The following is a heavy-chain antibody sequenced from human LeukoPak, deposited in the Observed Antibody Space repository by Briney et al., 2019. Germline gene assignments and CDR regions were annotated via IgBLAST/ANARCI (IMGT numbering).Heavy chain of an antibody. V-gene: IGHV4-59*08. Sequence: PSETLSLTCTVSGGSISSYYWSWIRQPPGKGLEWIGYIYYTGSTNYNPSLKGQVTVSVDTSKNQFSLKLSSVTAADTAVYYCARRPTVATSYFDYWGQGTLVTVSS. CDR1: GGSISSYY. CDR3: ARRPTVATSYFDY. CDR2: IYYTGST. J-gene: IGHJ4*02. D-gene: IGHD4-17*01.